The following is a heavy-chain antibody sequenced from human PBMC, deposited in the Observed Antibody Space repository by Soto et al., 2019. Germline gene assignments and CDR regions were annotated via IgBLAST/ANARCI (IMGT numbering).Heavy chain of an antibody. CDR3: TRDCGPPVAHGYDS. D-gene: IGHD2-21*01. Sequence: QVQLQESGPGLVRPSQTLSLTCTVSGGSVTRGGYYWSRIRHCPGKGLEWSGYIYSSGDTNYNPSLKRGVAMAVHTSKNQFSLQLTSVTVADTAIYYCTRDCGPPVAHGYDSWGQGILVTVSS. V-gene: IGHV4-31*03. CDR2: IYSSGDT. CDR1: GGSVTRGGYY. J-gene: IGHJ5*01.